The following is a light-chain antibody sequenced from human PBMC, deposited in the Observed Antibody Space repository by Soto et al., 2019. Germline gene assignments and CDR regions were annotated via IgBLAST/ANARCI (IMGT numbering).Light chain of an antibody. CDR2: RAS. CDR3: QQYSQWPPWT. CDR1: QSLSGN. V-gene: IGKV3-15*01. J-gene: IGKJ1*01. Sequence: EIVMTQSPATLAGSPGETVTLSYRASQSLSGNLAWYQQKPGQAPRLLIFRASTRATGVPARFSGRGSGTEFTLTISGLQSEDFAVYYCQQYSQWPPWTFGPGTKVEIK.